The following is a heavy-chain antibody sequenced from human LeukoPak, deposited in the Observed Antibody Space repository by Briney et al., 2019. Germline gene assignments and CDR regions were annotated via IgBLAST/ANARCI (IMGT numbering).Heavy chain of an antibody. V-gene: IGHV4-59*01. Sequence: PSETLSLTCAVSSGSISSYYWSWIRQPPGRGLEWIGSIHYSGSTSYNSSLKSRVTISVDTSKNQFSLKLSSVTPADTAVYYCARSYCSSTSCHDDAFDIWGQGTMVTVSS. CDR3: ARSYCSSTSCHDDAFDI. J-gene: IGHJ3*02. CDR2: IHYSGST. D-gene: IGHD2-2*01. CDR1: SGSISSYY.